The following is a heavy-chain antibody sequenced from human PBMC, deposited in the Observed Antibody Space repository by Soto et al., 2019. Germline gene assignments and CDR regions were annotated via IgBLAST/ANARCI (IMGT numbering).Heavy chain of an antibody. Sequence: QVQLVQSGAEVKNPGASVKVSCKASGYTFTRYGIGWARQAPGQGLEWMGWINTYNGNTNYAQNVQGRVTLTTDKSTSTAYMELRSLRSNDTAIYYCEMVDVYVTPSPQDVWGQGTTVIVSS. CDR1: GYTFTRYG. V-gene: IGHV1-18*01. D-gene: IGHD3-16*01. CDR3: EMVDVYVTPSPQDV. CDR2: INTYNGNT. J-gene: IGHJ6*02.